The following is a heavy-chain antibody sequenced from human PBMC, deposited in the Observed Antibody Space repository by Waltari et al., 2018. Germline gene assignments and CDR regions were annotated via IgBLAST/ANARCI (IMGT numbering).Heavy chain of an antibody. J-gene: IGHJ6*02. CDR1: GGTFSSYA. CDR2: IIPIFGTA. V-gene: IGHV1-69*01. D-gene: IGHD2-15*01. CDR3: ARVAHYCSGGSCYDYYYYGMDV. Sequence: QVQLVQSGAEVKKPGSSVKVSCKASGGTFSSYAISWVRQAPGQGLEWMGGIIPIFGTANYAQKFQGRVTSTADESTSTAYMELSSLRSEDTAVYYCARVAHYCSGGSCYDYYYYGMDVWGQGP.